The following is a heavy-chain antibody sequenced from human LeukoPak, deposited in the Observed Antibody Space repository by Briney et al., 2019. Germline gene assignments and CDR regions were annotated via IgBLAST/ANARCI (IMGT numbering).Heavy chain of an antibody. CDR3: ARGQGLLTYYFDY. V-gene: IGHV3-7*01. D-gene: IGHD5-18*01. J-gene: IGHJ4*02. CDR1: GFTFSSYW. CDR2: INHNGNVN. Sequence: GGSLRLSCAASGFTFSSYWMNWARQAPGKGLEWVASINHNGNVNYYADSVKGRFTISRDNSKNTLYLQMNSLRAEDTAVYYCARGQGLLTYYFDYWGQGTLVTVSS.